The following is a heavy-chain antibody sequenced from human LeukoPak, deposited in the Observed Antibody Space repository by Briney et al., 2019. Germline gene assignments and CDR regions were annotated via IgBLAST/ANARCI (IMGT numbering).Heavy chain of an antibody. D-gene: IGHD2-15*01. V-gene: IGHV3-48*02. CDR2: ISSSSSTI. CDR1: GLTVSSYS. CDR3: ARARASGRSGFDY. J-gene: IGHJ4*02. Sequence: GGSLRLSCVASGLTVSSYSMNWVRQAPGKGLEWVSYISSSSSTIYYADSVKGRFTISRDNAKNSLDLQMNSLRDEGTAVYYCARARASGRSGFDYWGQGTLVTVSS.